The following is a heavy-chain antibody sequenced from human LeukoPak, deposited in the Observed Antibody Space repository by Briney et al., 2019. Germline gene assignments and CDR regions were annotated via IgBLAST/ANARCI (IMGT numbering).Heavy chain of an antibody. CDR3: AAFLGAGTFDY. D-gene: IGHD3-16*01. J-gene: IGHJ4*02. CDR2: ISSSSSYI. Sequence: GGSLRLSCAASGFTFSSYAMSWVRQAPGKGLEWVSSISSSSSYIYYADSVKGRFTISRDNAKNSLYLQMNSLRAEDTAVYYCAAFLGAGTFDYWGQGTLVTVSS. CDR1: GFTFSSYA. V-gene: IGHV3-21*01.